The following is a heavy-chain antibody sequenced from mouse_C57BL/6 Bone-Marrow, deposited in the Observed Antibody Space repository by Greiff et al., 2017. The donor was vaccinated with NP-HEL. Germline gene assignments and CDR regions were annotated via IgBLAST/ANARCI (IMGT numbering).Heavy chain of an antibody. CDR3: ARRGTGTGWYFDV. CDR1: EYEFPSHD. Sequence: EVKLMESGGGLVQPGESLKLSCESNEYEFPSHDMSWVRKTPEKRLELVAAINSDGGSTYYPDTMERRFIISRDNTKKTLYLQMSSLRSEDTAFDYCARRGTGTGWYFDVWGTGTTVTVSS. D-gene: IGHD3-1*01. CDR2: INSDGGST. J-gene: IGHJ1*03. V-gene: IGHV5-2*01.